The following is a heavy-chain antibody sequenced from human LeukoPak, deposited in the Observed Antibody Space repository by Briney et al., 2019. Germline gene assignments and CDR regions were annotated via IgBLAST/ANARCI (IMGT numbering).Heavy chain of an antibody. J-gene: IGHJ4*02. Sequence: PGGSLRLSCAASGFTFSSYAMTWVRQAPGKGLEWVSAISGSGDSAYYADSVKGRFTISRDNSKNTLYLQMNSLRAEDTAVYYCAKDYYGSGSVPDYWGQGTLVTVSS. CDR3: AKDYYGSGSVPDY. D-gene: IGHD3-10*01. V-gene: IGHV3-23*01. CDR2: ISGSGDSA. CDR1: GFTFSSYA.